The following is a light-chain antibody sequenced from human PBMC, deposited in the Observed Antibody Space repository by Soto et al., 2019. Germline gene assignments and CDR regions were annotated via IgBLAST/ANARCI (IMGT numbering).Light chain of an antibody. V-gene: IGKV1-5*03. J-gene: IGKJ2*02. CDR3: QQYNSWWT. CDR1: QSISSW. CDR2: KAS. Sequence: DIQMTQSPSTLSASVGDRVTITCRASQSISSWLAWYQQKPGKAPKLLIYKASSLESGVPSRFSGSGSGTEFTLTISSLQPDDFATYYCQQYNSWWTFGQGTKREIK.